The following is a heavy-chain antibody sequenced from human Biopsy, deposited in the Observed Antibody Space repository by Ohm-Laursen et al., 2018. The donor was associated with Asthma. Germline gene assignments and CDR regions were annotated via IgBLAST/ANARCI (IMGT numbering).Heavy chain of an antibody. CDR1: GASIKTDDHY. CDR3: ARASVAASSNWFDP. Sequence: SQTLSLTCTVSGASIKTDDHYWSWLRQPPGKGLEWFGFIHYSGSTSYNSSLKGGVTISVDTSKNQFSLKLSSVTAADTAVYYCARASVAASSNWFDPWGQGTLVTVSS. V-gene: IGHV4-30-4*01. J-gene: IGHJ5*02. D-gene: IGHD6-19*01. CDR2: IHYSGST.